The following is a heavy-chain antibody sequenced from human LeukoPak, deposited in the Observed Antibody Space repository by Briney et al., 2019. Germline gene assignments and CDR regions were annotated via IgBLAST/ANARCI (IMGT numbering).Heavy chain of an antibody. Sequence: GGSLRLSCAPSGFTSSSYAMSWVPQAPGKGLEWVSAISGSGGRPYYADSVKGRFAISRYNSNNTLYLQMSSLRAEDTAVYYCAKVRSPVVAALSFDYWGQGTLVTVSS. CDR3: AKVRSPVVAALSFDY. V-gene: IGHV3-23*01. D-gene: IGHD2-15*01. CDR2: ISGSGGRP. J-gene: IGHJ4*02. CDR1: GFTSSSYA.